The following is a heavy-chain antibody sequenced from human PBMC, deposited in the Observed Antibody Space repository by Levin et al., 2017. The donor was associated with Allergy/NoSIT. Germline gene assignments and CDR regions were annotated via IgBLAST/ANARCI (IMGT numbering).Heavy chain of an antibody. CDR1: GFTFSSYS. J-gene: IGHJ4*02. CDR3: ARGEKLRFLEWLLSIGDY. D-gene: IGHD3-3*01. CDR2: ISSSSSYI. Sequence: GGSLRLSCAASGFTFSSYSMNWVRQAPGKGLEWVSSISSSSSYIYYADSVKGRFTISRDNAKNSLYLQMNSLRAEDTAVYYCARGEKLRFLEWLLSIGDYWGQGTLVTVSS. V-gene: IGHV3-21*01.